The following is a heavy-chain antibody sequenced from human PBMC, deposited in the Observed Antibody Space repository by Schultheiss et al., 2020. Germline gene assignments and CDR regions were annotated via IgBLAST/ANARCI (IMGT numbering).Heavy chain of an antibody. V-gene: IGHV4-59*01. CDR3: ARGGTSAGDFDY. Sequence: SETLSLTCTVSGGSISSYYWSWIRQPPGKGLEWIGYIYYSGNTYFNTSLKSRVTISVDTSKNQFSLKLSSVTAADTAVYYCARGGTSAGDFDYWGQGTLVTVYS. CDR1: GGSISSYY. CDR2: IYYSGNT. D-gene: IGHD3-16*01. J-gene: IGHJ4*02.